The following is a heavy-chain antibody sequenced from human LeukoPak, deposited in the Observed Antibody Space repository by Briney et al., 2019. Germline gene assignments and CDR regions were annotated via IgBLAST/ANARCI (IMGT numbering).Heavy chain of an antibody. J-gene: IGHJ6*04. V-gene: IGHV3-7*01. CDR3: AELGITMIGGV. D-gene: IGHD3-10*02. CDR1: GFTFDKYW. Sequence: GGSLRLSCAASGFTFDKYWMSWVRQAPGKGLEWVANIKQDGSQKHYVDSVKGRFTISRDNAKNSLYLQMNSLRAEDTAVYYCAELGITMIGGVWGKGTTVTISS. CDR2: IKQDGSQK.